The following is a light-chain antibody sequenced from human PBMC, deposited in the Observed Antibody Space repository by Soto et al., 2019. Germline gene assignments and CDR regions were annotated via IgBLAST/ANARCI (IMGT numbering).Light chain of an antibody. CDR2: GNS. J-gene: IGLJ1*01. CDR1: SSNIGAGYD. CDR3: QSYDDCLNVYV. Sequence: QSVLTQPPSVSGAPGQRVTISCAGSSSNIGAGYDVHWYQQLPGTAPKLVISGNSNRPSGVPDRFSVSKSGASASLAITGLQAEDEADYYCQSYDDCLNVYVFGTGTKLTVL. V-gene: IGLV1-40*01.